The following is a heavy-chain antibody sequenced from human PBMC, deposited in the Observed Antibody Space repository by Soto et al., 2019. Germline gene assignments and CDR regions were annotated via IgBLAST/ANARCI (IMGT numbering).Heavy chain of an antibody. D-gene: IGHD6-19*01. J-gene: IGHJ4*02. CDR3: ARERRGAVAFDY. CDR1: GGTFSSYA. V-gene: IGHV1-69*13. CDR2: IIPIFGTA. Sequence: SVKVSCKASGGTFSSYAISWVRQAPGQGLEWMGGIIPIFGTANYAQRFQGRVTITADESTSTAYMELSSLRSEDTAVYYCARERRGAVAFDYWGQGTLVTVSS.